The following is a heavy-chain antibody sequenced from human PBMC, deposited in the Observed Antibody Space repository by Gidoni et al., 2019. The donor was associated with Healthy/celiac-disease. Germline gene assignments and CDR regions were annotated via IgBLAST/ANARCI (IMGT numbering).Heavy chain of an antibody. CDR3: AKMGVGYCSSTSCYTSEWFDP. J-gene: IGHJ5*02. D-gene: IGHD2-2*02. V-gene: IGHV3-23*01. CDR2: ISGSGGST. Sequence: EVQLLESGGGLVQPGGSLRLSCAASGFTFRSYAMSWVRQAPGKGLEWVSAISGSGGSTYYADSVKGRFTISRDNSKNTLYLQMNSLRAEDTAVYYCAKMGVGYCSSTSCYTSEWFDPWGQGTLVTVSS. CDR1: GFTFRSYA.